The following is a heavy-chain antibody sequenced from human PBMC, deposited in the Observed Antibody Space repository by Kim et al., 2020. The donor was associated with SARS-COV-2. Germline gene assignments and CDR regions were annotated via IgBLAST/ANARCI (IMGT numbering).Heavy chain of an antibody. Sequence: GGSLRLSCAASGFTFSSYGMHWVRQAPGKGLEWVAVIWYDGSNKYYADSVKGRFTIYRDNSKNTLYLQMNSLRAEDTAVYYCARGNYYGSGSSAFYEDYFDYWGQGTLVTVSS. CDR2: IWYDGSNK. J-gene: IGHJ4*02. CDR3: ARGNYYGSGSSAFYEDYFDY. CDR1: GFTFSSYG. D-gene: IGHD3-10*01. V-gene: IGHV3-33*01.